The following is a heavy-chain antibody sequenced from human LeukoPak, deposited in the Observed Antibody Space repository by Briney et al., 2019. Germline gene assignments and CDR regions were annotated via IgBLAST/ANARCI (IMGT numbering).Heavy chain of an antibody. CDR1: GFTFISYW. Sequence: GGSLRLSCAASGFTFISYWMHWVRQAPGKGLVWVSRINTDGSSTTYADSVKGRFTISRDNAKNTLYLQMNSLRADDTAVYYCAKGLMGATPYYFDYWGQGTLVTVSS. CDR3: AKGLMGATPYYFDY. J-gene: IGHJ4*02. V-gene: IGHV3-74*01. CDR2: INTDGSST. D-gene: IGHD1-26*01.